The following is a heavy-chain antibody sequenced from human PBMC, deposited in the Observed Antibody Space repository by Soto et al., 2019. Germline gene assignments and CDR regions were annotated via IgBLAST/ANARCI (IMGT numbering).Heavy chain of an antibody. J-gene: IGHJ3*02. Sequence: QVQLVESGGGVVQPGRSLRLSCAASGFTFSSYAMHWVRQAPGKGLEWVAVISYDGSNKYYADSVKGRFTISRDNSKNTLYLQMNSLRAEDTAVYYCARDPGGGWNYDFWSGYYTDAFDIWGQGTMVTVSS. CDR2: ISYDGSNK. V-gene: IGHV3-30-3*01. D-gene: IGHD3-3*01. CDR3: ARDPGGGWNYDFWSGYYTDAFDI. CDR1: GFTFSSYA.